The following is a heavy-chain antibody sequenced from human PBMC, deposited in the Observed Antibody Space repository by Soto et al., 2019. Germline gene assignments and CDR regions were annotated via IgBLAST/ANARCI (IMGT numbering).Heavy chain of an antibody. CDR1: GFTFSSYA. Sequence: EVQLLESGGGLVQPGGSLRLSCAASGFTFSSYAMSWVRQAPGKGLEWVSAISGSGGSTYYADSVKGRFTISRDNSKNTLYLQMNSLRAEDTAVYSCAKDVVVVPRPDCWGQGTLVTVSS. D-gene: IGHD2-21*01. CDR2: ISGSGGST. V-gene: IGHV3-23*01. J-gene: IGHJ4*02. CDR3: AKDVVVVPRPDC.